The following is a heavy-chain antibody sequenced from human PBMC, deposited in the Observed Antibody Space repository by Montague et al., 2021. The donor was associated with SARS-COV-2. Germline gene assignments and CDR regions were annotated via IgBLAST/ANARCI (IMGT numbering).Heavy chain of an antibody. J-gene: IGHJ4*02. D-gene: IGHD3-9*01. V-gene: IGHV3-49*04. CDR3: TRGVLRYFDWLLYSIIDYFDY. CDR1: GFTFGDYA. Sequence: SLRLSCAASGFTFGDYAMSWVRQAPGKGLEWVGFIRSKAYGGTTEYAXXVKGRFTISRDDSKSIAYLQMNSLKTEDTAVYYCTRGVLRYFDWLLYSIIDYFDYWGQGALVTVSS. CDR2: IRSKAYGGTT.